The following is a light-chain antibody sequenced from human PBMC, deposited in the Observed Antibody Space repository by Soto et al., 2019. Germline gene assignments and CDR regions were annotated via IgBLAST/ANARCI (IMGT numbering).Light chain of an antibody. CDR1: YSNIGAGYE. V-gene: IGLV1-40*01. J-gene: IGLJ3*02. CDR3: CSYAGSYTPNWV. CDR2: GHN. Sequence: QSVLTQPPSVSGAPGQRVTISCSGSYSNIGAGYEVHWYQQVPGTAPKLLVSGHNNRPSGVPDRFFGSKSGTSASLTIIGLQAEDEADYYCCSYAGSYTPNWVFGGGTQLTVL.